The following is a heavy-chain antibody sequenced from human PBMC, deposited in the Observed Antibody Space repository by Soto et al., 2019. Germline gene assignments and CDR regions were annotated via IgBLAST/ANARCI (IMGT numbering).Heavy chain of an antibody. Sequence: EVQLVESGGDLIQPGRSLRLSCAASGFNFNDYAMHWVRQAPGKGLEWVSSISWNSVSIGYADSVKGRFTISRDNAKNSLYLQKSSLRSEDTALYYCAKDMENGYNPYYYYGMDVWGQGTTVTVSS. J-gene: IGHJ6*02. CDR2: ISWNSVSI. CDR3: AKDMENGYNPYYYYGMDV. D-gene: IGHD3-10*01. V-gene: IGHV3-9*01. CDR1: GFNFNDYA.